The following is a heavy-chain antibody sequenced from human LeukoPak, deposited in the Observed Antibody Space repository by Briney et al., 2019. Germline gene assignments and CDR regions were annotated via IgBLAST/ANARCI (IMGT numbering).Heavy chain of an antibody. CDR3: ARVGYCSGGSCFNDAFDL. Sequence: GGSLRLSCAASGFTFNTYWTTWVRQAPGKGLEWVTNIKQDGSETYYVDSVRGRFTISRDNAKNSLYLQMNSLRAEDTAVYYCARVGYCSGGSCFNDAFDLWGQGTRVTVSS. D-gene: IGHD2-15*01. CDR2: IKQDGSET. CDR1: GFTFNTYW. J-gene: IGHJ3*01. V-gene: IGHV3-7*04.